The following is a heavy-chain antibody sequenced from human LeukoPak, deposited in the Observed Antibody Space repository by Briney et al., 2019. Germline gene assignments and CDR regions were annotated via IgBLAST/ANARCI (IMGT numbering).Heavy chain of an antibody. J-gene: IGHJ4*02. CDR3: SRESGAFSPFGY. CDR2: ISLSGHT. Sequence: SQSLSLTCDVSGGSISRTNWWSWVRQSPGQGLEWIGEISLSGHTNYNPSLQSRVTMSLDESKNQVSLDLASVTDADTAVYYCSRESGAFSPFGYWGQGTLVTV. V-gene: IGHV4-4*02. D-gene: IGHD1-26*01. CDR1: GGSISRTNW.